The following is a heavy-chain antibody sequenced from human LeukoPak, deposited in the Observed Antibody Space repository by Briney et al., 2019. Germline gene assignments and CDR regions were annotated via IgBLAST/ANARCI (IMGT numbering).Heavy chain of an antibody. CDR2: IYYSGST. J-gene: IGHJ4*02. Sequence: PSETLSLTCTVSGGSISSSSYYWGWIRQPPGKGLEWIGSIYYSGSTYYNPSLKSRVTISVDTSKNQFSLKLSSVTAADTAVYYCARDGDSSGWFDFDYWGQGTLVTVSS. D-gene: IGHD6-19*01. V-gene: IGHV4-39*07. CDR1: GGSISSSSYY. CDR3: ARDGDSSGWFDFDY.